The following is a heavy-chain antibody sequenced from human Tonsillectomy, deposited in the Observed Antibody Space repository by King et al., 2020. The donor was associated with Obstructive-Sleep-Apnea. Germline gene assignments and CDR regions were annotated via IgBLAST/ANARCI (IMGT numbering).Heavy chain of an antibody. CDR2: IYWIEVK. CDR3: ARPSGGHGMDV. J-gene: IGHJ6*02. CDR1: GLSLTSNGMR. Sequence: ITLKESGPTLVKPTQTLTLTCTFSGLSLTSNGMRVAWIRQPPGKALEGLALIYWIEVKRSSPPLKSRLTITQDTSKNQVVLTMTNMDPVDTATYYCARPSGGHGMDVWGQGTTVTVSS. V-gene: IGHV2-5*01.